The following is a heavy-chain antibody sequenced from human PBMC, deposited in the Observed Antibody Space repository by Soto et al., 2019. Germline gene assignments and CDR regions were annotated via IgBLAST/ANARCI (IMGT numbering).Heavy chain of an antibody. J-gene: IGHJ5*02. V-gene: IGHV4-34*01. Sequence: SETLSLTCAVYGGSFSGYYWSWIRQPPGKGLEWIGEINHSGSTNYNPSLKSRVTISVDTSKNQFSLKLSSVTAADTAVYYCAREMGVTIFGVVRTFRFDPWGQGTLVTVSS. D-gene: IGHD3-3*01. CDR1: GGSFSGYY. CDR3: AREMGVTIFGVVRTFRFDP. CDR2: INHSGST.